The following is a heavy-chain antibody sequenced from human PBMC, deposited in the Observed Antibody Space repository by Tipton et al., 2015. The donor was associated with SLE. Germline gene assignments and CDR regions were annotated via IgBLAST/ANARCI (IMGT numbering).Heavy chain of an antibody. CDR2: ISGSGSST. Sequence: VQLVQSGGGLVQPEGSLRLSCAASGFTFSSYGMSWVRQAPGKGLEWVSSISGSGSSTYYADSVKGRFTMSRDNSKNTLYLQMNSLRAEDTAVYYCGKHWGVAVVLSNGMDVWGQGTTVTVSS. CDR1: GFTFSSYG. J-gene: IGHJ6*02. CDR3: GKHWGVAVVLSNGMDV. D-gene: IGHD2-2*01. V-gene: IGHV3-23*04.